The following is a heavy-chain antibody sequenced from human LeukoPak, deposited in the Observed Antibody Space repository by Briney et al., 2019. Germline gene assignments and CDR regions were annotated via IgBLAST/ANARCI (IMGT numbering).Heavy chain of an antibody. D-gene: IGHD5-12*01. Sequence: SETLSLTCTVSGGSLSSYYWSWIRQPPGKGLEWIGYIYYSGSTNYNPSLKSRVTISVDTSKNQFSLKLSSVTAADTAVYYCARGGYRENYYFDYWGQGTLATVSS. CDR2: IYYSGST. CDR3: ARGGYRENYYFDY. J-gene: IGHJ4*02. CDR1: GGSLSSYY. V-gene: IGHV4-59*01.